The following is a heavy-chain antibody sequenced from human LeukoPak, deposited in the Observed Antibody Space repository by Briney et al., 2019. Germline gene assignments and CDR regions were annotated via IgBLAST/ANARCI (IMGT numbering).Heavy chain of an antibody. CDR2: ISYDGSHE. Sequence: PGRSLSLSCAASGFTFSIYAIHWVRQAPGKGLEWITTISYDGSHEYYADSVKGRFTISRDNSKNTLYLQMNSLRAEDTAVHYCAKGIGWLFEAGDYWGQGTLVTVSS. J-gene: IGHJ4*02. CDR3: AKGIGWLFEAGDY. V-gene: IGHV3-30*07. CDR1: GFTFSIYA. D-gene: IGHD3-22*01.